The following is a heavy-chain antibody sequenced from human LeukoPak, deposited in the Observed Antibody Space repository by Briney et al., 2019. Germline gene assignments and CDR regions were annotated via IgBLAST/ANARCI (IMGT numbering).Heavy chain of an antibody. CDR1: GGSISSYY. V-gene: IGHV4-59*01. J-gene: IGHJ4*02. D-gene: IGHD3-22*01. CDR2: IYYSGST. Sequence: SETLSLTCTVSGGSISSYYWSWIRQPPGKGLEWIGHIYYSGSTNYNPSLKSRVTISLDTSKNRFSLKLTSVTAADTAVYYCARGRAYYDSTGYYYWGQGTLVTVSS. CDR3: ARGRAYYDSTGYYY.